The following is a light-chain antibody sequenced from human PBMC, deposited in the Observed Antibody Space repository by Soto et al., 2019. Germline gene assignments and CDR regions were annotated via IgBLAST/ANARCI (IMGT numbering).Light chain of an antibody. J-gene: IGKJ1*01. CDR2: GAS. CDR3: QQYGSSPRT. CDR1: QSVSSSY. V-gene: IGKV3-20*01. Sequence: EIVLTQSPGTLSLSPGERATLSCRASQSVSSSYLAWYKQKPGQTPRLLIYGASSRATGIPDRFSGSWSGTNVTLTISRLEPEDFAVYYCQQYGSSPRTFGQGTKVEIK.